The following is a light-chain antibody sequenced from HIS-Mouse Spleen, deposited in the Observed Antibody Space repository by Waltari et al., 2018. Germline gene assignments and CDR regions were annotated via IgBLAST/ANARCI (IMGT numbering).Light chain of an antibody. CDR1: ALPKNY. V-gene: IGLV3-1*01. J-gene: IGLJ2*01. CDR2: QDS. CDR3: QAWDSSYSV. Sequence: SYELTQPPSVSVSPGQTARITCSGDALPKNYAYWYQQKPGQSPVLVIYQDSKRPSGIPERFSGSNSGNTATLTISGTQAMDEADYYCQAWDSSYSVFGGGTKLTVL.